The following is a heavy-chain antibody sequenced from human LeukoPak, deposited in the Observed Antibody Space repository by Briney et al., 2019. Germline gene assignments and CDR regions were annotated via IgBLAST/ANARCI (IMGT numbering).Heavy chain of an antibody. J-gene: IGHJ4*02. Sequence: TGGSLRLSCAASGFAFSSYGMHWVRQAPGKGLEWVAVISYDGSNKYYADSVKGRFTISRDNSKNTLYLQMNSLRAEDTAVYCCARDVPRYYYDSSGYSPWAPLDYWGQGTLVTVSS. CDR3: ARDVPRYYYDSSGYSPWAPLDY. CDR1: GFAFSSYG. V-gene: IGHV3-30*03. D-gene: IGHD3-22*01. CDR2: ISYDGSNK.